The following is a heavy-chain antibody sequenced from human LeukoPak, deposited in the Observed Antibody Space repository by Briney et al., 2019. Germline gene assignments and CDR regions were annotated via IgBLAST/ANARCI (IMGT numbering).Heavy chain of an antibody. CDR1: GGSISSGDYY. V-gene: IGHV4-30-4*08. D-gene: IGHD3-3*01. J-gene: IGHJ4*02. Sequence: SSQTLSLTCTVSGGSISSGDYYWTWIRQPPGKGLEWIGEISHSGSTNYNPSLKSRVAISVDTPKNQFSLKLSSVTAADTAVYYCARGRASYDFWSGYLFDYWGQGTLVTVSS. CDR3: ARGRASYDFWSGYLFDY. CDR2: ISHSGST.